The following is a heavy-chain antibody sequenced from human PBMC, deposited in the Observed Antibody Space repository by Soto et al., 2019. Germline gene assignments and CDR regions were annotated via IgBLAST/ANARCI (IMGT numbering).Heavy chain of an antibody. V-gene: IGHV4-34*01. CDR3: ASRTTNYYDSSGPGGFGY. CDR2: INHRGST. CDR1: GGSFSGYY. J-gene: IGHJ4*02. D-gene: IGHD3-22*01. Sequence: QVQLQQWGAGLLKPSETLSLTCAVYGGSFSGYYWSWIRQPPGKGLEWIGEINHRGSTNYNPSLKSRVTISVDTSKNQFSLKLSSVTAADTAVYYCASRTTNYYDSSGPGGFGYWGQGTLVTVSS.